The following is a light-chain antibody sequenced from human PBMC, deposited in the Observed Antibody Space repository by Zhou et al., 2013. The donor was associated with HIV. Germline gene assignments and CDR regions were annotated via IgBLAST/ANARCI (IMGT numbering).Light chain of an antibody. V-gene: IGKV3-15*01. CDR3: QHYDHYS. J-gene: IGKJ4*01. Sequence: VLTQSPATLAVSPGERATLSCRASQSVSNNLAWYQQKPGQAPRLLIYGALTRVTGVPARFSGSVSGTEFTLSINSMQSEDFAVYYCQHYDHYSFGGGTKVEIK. CDR1: QSVSNN. CDR2: GAL.